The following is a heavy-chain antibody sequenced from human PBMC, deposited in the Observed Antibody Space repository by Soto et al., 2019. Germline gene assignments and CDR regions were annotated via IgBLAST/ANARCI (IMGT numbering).Heavy chain of an antibody. J-gene: IGHJ5*02. V-gene: IGHV4-30-4*01. CDR1: GGSISSGXXX. CDR2: IYHREST. D-gene: IGHD2-21*01. CDR3: ARERPDCARLDP. Sequence: QVQLQESGPGLLKPSQTLSLTCTVSGGSISSGXXXXXXXXXXXXXGLELIGDIYHRESTYYNPSLTSRVTISVDTSKNKFSLKLSSVTASDTAVYYCARERPDCARLDPWGQGTLVTVSS.